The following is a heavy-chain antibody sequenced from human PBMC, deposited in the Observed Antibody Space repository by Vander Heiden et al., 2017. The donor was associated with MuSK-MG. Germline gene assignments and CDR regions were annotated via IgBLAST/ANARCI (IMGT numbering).Heavy chain of an antibody. D-gene: IGHD2-2*02. CDR3: ARAPSRYSSSTSCYRYNWFDP. V-gene: IGHV1-8*03. CDR2: MNPNSGNT. CDR1: GYTFTSYD. Sequence: QVQLVQSGAEVKKPGASVKVSCKASGYTFTSYDIHWVRQATGQGLEWMGWMNPNSGNTGYAQKFQGRVTITRNTSISTAYMELSSLRSEDTAVYYCARAPSRYSSSTSCYRYNWFDPWGQGTLVTVSS. J-gene: IGHJ5*02.